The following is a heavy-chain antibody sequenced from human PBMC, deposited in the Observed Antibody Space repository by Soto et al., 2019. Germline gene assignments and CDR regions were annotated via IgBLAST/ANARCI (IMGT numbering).Heavy chain of an antibody. CDR2: IRSKANSYAT. V-gene: IGHV3-73*02. D-gene: IGHD2-2*01. CDR3: NNSAGTPGSSCGYYYGLDV. J-gene: IGHJ6*02. CDR1: GFTFSGSA. Sequence: EVQLVESGGGLVQPGGSLKLSCAASGFTFSGSAMHWFRPDVGKGLEWVGRIRSKANSYATADTASMKGRFTLPRDESKNPAYLQMTSLTTYYTAVYYCNNSAGTPGSSCGYYYGLDVWGQGTTVTVSS.